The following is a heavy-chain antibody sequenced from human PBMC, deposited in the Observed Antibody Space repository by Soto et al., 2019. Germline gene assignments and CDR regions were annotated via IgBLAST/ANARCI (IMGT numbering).Heavy chain of an antibody. J-gene: IGHJ4*02. CDR2: IKQDGSEK. V-gene: IGHV3-7*01. Sequence: PGGSLRLSCAASGFTFSTYWMSWVRQAPGKGLEWVANIKQDGSEKYYVDSVKGRFTISRDNAKNSLYLQMNSLRAEDTAVYYCARDDYHYYDTSGYIYWGQGTLVTVSS. CDR1: GFTFSTYW. CDR3: ARDDYHYYDTSGYIY. D-gene: IGHD3-22*01.